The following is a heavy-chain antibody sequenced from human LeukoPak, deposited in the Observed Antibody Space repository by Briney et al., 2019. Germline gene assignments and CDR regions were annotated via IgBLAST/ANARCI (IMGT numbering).Heavy chain of an antibody. Sequence: SETLSLTCTVSGGSISSSYWSWIRQPPGKGLEWIGYIYYSGSTNYNPSLKSRVTISVDTSKNQFSLKLSSVTAADTAVYYCARHGGEQQLVSIIDYWGQGTLVTVSS. V-gene: IGHV4-59*08. D-gene: IGHD6-13*01. J-gene: IGHJ4*02. CDR2: IYYSGST. CDR1: GGSISSSY. CDR3: ARHGGEQQLVSIIDY.